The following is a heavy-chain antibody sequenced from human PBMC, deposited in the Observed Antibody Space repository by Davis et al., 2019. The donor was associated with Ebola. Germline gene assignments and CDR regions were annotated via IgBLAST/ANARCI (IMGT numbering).Heavy chain of an antibody. V-gene: IGHV1-8*01. CDR3: ARDCSGGSCYGGAFDI. J-gene: IGHJ3*02. D-gene: IGHD2-15*01. Sequence: ASVKVPCKASGYTFTSYDINWVRQATGQGLEWMGWMNPNSGNTGYAQKFQGRVTMTRNTSISTAYMELSSLRSEDTAVYYCARDCSGGSCYGGAFDIWGQGTMVTVSS. CDR2: MNPNSGNT. CDR1: GYTFTSYD.